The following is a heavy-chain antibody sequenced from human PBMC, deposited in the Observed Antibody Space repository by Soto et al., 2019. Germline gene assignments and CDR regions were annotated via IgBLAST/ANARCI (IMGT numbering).Heavy chain of an antibody. CDR2: IDPSDSYT. CDR3: ARAVRFLEWLPQTYYYYYGMDV. D-gene: IGHD3-3*01. Sequence: GESLKISCKGSGYSFTSYWISWVRQMPGKGLEWMGRIDPSDSYTNYSPSFQGHVTISADKSISTAYPQWSSLKASDTAMYYCARAVRFLEWLPQTYYYYYGMDVWGQGTTVTVSS. CDR1: GYSFTSYW. J-gene: IGHJ6*02. V-gene: IGHV5-10-1*01.